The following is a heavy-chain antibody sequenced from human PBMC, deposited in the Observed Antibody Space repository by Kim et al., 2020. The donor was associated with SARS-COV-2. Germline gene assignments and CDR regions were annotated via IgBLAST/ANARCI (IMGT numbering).Heavy chain of an antibody. CDR3: AARTSPFVTDI. D-gene: IGHD3-16*01. V-gene: IGHV3-9*01. CDR1: GFTFDDYA. CDR2: ISWNSGSI. Sequence: GGSLRLSCAASGFTFDDYAMHWVRQAPGKGLEWVSGISWNSGSIGYADSVKGRFTISRDNAKNSLYLQMNSLRAEDTALYYCAARTSPFVTDIWGQGTMVTVSS. J-gene: IGHJ3*02.